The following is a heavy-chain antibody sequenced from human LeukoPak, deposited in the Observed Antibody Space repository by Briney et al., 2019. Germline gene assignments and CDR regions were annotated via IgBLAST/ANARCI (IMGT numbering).Heavy chain of an antibody. CDR1: GYTFTSYA. V-gene: IGHV1-3*01. CDR2: INAGNGNT. Sequence: GASVKVSCKASGYTFTSYAMHWVRQAPGQRLEWMGWINAGNGNTKYSQKFQGRVTITRDTSASTAYMELSSLRSEDTALYYCVRLGSTSPGNWYKLFDQWGQGTLVTVSS. CDR3: VRLGSTSPGNWYKLFDQ. J-gene: IGHJ4*02. D-gene: IGHD2-2*01.